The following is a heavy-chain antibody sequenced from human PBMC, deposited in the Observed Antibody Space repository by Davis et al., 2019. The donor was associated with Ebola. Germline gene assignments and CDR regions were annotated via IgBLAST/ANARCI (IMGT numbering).Heavy chain of an antibody. CDR1: GYTFTYRY. CDR3: ARLWPPRRASFFDL. J-gene: IGHJ2*01. Sequence: KVSCKASGYTFTYRYLHWVRQVPGKGLEWMGSIYPGDSETRYSPSLQGQATISVDKSISTAYLRWSSLKASDTAMYYCARLWPPRRASFFDLWGRGTLVTVSS. V-gene: IGHV5-51*01. D-gene: IGHD5-24*01. CDR2: IYPGDSET.